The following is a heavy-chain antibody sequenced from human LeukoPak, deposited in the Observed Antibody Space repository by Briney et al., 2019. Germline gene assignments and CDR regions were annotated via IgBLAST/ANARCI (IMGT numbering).Heavy chain of an antibody. V-gene: IGHV4-59*01. D-gene: IGHD6-19*01. CDR1: GVSISSYY. CDR3: ARWGAGSRHFDL. CDR2: ISYSGST. J-gene: IGHJ2*01. Sequence: SETLSLTCTVSGVSISSYYWNWIRQPPEKGLEWIGYISYSGSTNYNPSLNSRITISVDTSKNQFSLNLNSVTAADTAVYYCARWGAGSRHFDLWGRGTLVTVSS.